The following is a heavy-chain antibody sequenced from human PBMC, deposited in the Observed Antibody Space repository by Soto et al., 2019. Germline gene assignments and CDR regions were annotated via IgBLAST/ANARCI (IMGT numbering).Heavy chain of an antibody. V-gene: IGHV3-74*01. D-gene: IGHD3-16*01. CDR3: ARDRGTYYYYMDV. Sequence: EVQLVESGGGVVQPWGSLRLSCAASGFTFSNYWMYWVRQAPGKGMVWVSRINSDGSSTTYADSVKGRFTISRDNAKNTVYLQMNSLRGEDTAVYYCARDRGTYYYYMDVWGKGTAVSVSS. J-gene: IGHJ6*03. CDR2: INSDGSST. CDR1: GFTFSNYW.